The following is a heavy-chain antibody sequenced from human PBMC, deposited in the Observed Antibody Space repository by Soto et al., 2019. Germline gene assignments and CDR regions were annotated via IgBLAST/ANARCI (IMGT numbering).Heavy chain of an antibody. CDR3: ARAGAATLSDY. V-gene: IGHV4-59*01. CDR2: IYYSGSA. Sequence: SETLSLTCTVSGGSISSYYCSWIRQPPGKGLEWIGYIYYSGSANYNPSHKSRVTISVDTSKNQFSLKLSSVTAADTAVYYCARAGAATLSDYWGQGTLVTVSS. D-gene: IGHD2-15*01. CDR1: GGSISSYY. J-gene: IGHJ4*02.